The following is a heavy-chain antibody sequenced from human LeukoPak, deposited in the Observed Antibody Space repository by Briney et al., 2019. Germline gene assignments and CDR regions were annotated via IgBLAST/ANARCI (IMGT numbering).Heavy chain of an antibody. V-gene: IGHV3-74*01. CDR2: INTDGSST. CDR3: AREAGYSYGY. D-gene: IGHD5-18*01. J-gene: IGHJ4*02. Sequence: PGGSLRLSWAASGFTFSSYWMHWVRQAPGKGLVWVSRINTDGSSTSYADSVKGRFTISRDSAKNTLYLQMNSLRVEDTAVYYCAREAGYSYGYWGQGTPVTVSA. CDR1: GFTFSSYW.